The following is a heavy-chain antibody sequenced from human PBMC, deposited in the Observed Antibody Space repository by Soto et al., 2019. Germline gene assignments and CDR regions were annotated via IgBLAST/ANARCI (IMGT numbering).Heavy chain of an antibody. V-gene: IGHV4-39*01. CDR2: IYHSGST. CDR1: GGSISSSSYY. CDR3: ARLEEDYFDY. D-gene: IGHD6-6*01. J-gene: IGHJ4*02. Sequence: QLQLQESGPGLVKPSETLSLTCTVSGGSISSSSYYWGWIRQPPGKGLEWIGSIYHSGSTYYNPSLKSRVTISVDTSKNQFSLKLSSVTAADTAVYYCARLEEDYFDYWGQGTLVTVSS.